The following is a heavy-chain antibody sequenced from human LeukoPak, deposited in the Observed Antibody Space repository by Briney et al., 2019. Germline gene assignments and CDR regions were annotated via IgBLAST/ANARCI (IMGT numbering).Heavy chain of an antibody. CDR1: GGSISSYY. D-gene: IGHD2-8*01. CDR2: ISDIGSI. CDR3: AGHHPRNNVDF. Sequence: SETLSLTCTVSGGSISSYYWSWIRQPPGKGLEWIAYISDIGSINYNPSLKSRVTISLETSKTQFSLKLSSATAADTAVYYCAGHHPRNNVDFWGQGTLVTVSS. J-gene: IGHJ4*02. V-gene: IGHV4-59*08.